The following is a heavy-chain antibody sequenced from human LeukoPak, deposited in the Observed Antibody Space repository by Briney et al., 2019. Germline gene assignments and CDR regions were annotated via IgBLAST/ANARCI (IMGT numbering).Heavy chain of an antibody. Sequence: GGSLRLSCAASGFTFSSYAMHWVRQAPGKGLEWVAVISYDGSNKYYADSVKGRFTISRDNSKNTLYLQMNSLRAEDTAVYYCARDLIAVAAPPVDYWGQGTLVTVSS. CDR2: ISYDGSNK. CDR3: ARDLIAVAAPPVDY. CDR1: GFTFSSYA. D-gene: IGHD6-19*01. V-gene: IGHV3-30-3*01. J-gene: IGHJ4*02.